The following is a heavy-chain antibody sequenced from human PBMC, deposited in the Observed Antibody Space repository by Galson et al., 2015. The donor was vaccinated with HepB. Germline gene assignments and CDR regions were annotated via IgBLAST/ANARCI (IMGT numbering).Heavy chain of an antibody. CDR2: INSDGSST. CDR3: ATYSRWELLGAFDI. V-gene: IGHV3-74*01. J-gene: IGHJ3*02. CDR1: GFTFSSYW. D-gene: IGHD1-26*01. Sequence: SLRLSCAASGFTFSSYWMHWVRQAPGKGLVWVSRINSDGSSTSYADSVKGRFTISRDNAKNTLYLQMNSLRAEDTAVYYCATYSRWELLGAFDIRGQGTMVTVSS.